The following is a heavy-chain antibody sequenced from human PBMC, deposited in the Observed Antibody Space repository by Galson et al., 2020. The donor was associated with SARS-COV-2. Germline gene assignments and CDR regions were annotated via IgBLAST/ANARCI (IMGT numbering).Heavy chain of an antibody. V-gene: IGHV3-23*01. J-gene: IGHJ4*02. CDR3: AKDPGHYGFWSGHLLFDY. CDR1: GFTFSVYA. D-gene: IGHD3-3*01. CDR2: ISDSGGST. Sequence: GESLKISCAASGFTFSVYAMIWVRQAPGKGLEWVSAISDSGGSTYYADSVKGRLTISRDNSKNTLYLQMNSLRAEDTAVYYCAKDPGHYGFWSGHLLFDYWGQGTLVTVSS.